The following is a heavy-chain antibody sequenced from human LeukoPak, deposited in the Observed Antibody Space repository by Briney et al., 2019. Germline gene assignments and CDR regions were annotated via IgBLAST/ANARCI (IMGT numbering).Heavy chain of an antibody. Sequence: GGSLRLSCAASGFTFSSYSMNWVRQAPAKGLEWVSSISSSSSYIYYADSVKGRFTISRGNAKNSLYLQMNSLRAEDTAVYYCARTYFYYDSSGSISFFDYWGQGTLVTVSS. V-gene: IGHV3-21*01. CDR1: GFTFSSYS. CDR3: ARTYFYYDSSGSISFFDY. CDR2: ISSSSSYI. D-gene: IGHD3-22*01. J-gene: IGHJ4*02.